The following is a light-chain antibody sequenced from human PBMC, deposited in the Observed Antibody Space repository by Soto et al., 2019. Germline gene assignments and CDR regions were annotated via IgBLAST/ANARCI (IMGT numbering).Light chain of an antibody. CDR1: GNVIATYNF. V-gene: IGLV2-14*01. Sequence: QSALTQPASVSGSPGQSITISCTVTGNVIATYNFVSWYQQHPGKAPKLLIYDVTKRPSGVSDRFSGSKSGSTASLTISGLQAEDEADYYCNSYTTSTSFVFGTGTKVNVL. CDR2: DVT. J-gene: IGLJ1*01. CDR3: NSYTTSTSFV.